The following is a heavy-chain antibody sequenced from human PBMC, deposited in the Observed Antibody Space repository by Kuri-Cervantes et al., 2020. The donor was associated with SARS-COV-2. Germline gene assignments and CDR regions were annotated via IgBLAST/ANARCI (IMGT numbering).Heavy chain of an antibody. J-gene: IGHJ6*03. CDR3: ARSTWGTSVYYYYYYMDV. D-gene: IGHD2-2*01. CDR2: LNPDTGNT. CDR1: GYTFNNYD. Sequence: ASVKVSCKASGYTFNNYDINWVRQAPGQGLEWMGWLNPDTGNTGNAKKFQGRVTMTTDTSINTAYMELSSLRSEDTAVYYCARSTWGTSVYYYYYYMDVWGKGTTVTVSS. V-gene: IGHV1-8*02.